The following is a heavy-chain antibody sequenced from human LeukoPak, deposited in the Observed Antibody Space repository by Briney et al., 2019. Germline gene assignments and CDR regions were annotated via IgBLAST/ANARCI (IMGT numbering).Heavy chain of an antibody. CDR3: ARSSFSMVRGVNWFDP. Sequence: PGGSLRLSCAASGFTFGDYYMSWIRQAPGKGLEWVSYISSGGSTTYYADSVKGRFTISRDDAKNSQYLQMNSLRAEDTALYYCARSSFSMVRGVNWFDPWGQGTLVTVSS. CDR1: GFTFGDYY. V-gene: IGHV3-11*04. J-gene: IGHJ5*02. D-gene: IGHD3-10*01. CDR2: ISSGGSTT.